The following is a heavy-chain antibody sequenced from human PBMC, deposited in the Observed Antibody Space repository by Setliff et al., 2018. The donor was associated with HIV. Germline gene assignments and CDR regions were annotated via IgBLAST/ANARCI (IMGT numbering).Heavy chain of an antibody. J-gene: IGHJ5*02. CDR3: AREGRAARPRSWFDP. D-gene: IGHD6-6*01. V-gene: IGHV1-69*05. Sequence: GASVKVSCKASGYTFTSYGISWVRQAPGQGLEWMGGIIPIFGTANYAQKFQGRVTITTDESTSTAYMELSSLRSEDTAVYYCAREGRAARPRSWFDPWGQGTLVTVSS. CDR1: GYTFTSYG. CDR2: IIPIFGTA.